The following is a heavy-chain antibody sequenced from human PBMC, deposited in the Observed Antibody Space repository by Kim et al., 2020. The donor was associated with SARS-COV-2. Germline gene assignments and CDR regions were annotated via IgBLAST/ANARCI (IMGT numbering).Heavy chain of an antibody. D-gene: IGHD3-9*01. Sequence: PSRQSRVTISVDTSKNQVSLKLSSVTAADTAVYYCARDSRYFDWLTPDYWGQGTLVTVSS. J-gene: IGHJ4*02. CDR3: ARDSRYFDWLTPDY. V-gene: IGHV4-59*01.